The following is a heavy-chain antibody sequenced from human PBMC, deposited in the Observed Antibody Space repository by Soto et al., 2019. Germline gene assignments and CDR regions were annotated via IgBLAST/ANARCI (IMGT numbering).Heavy chain of an antibody. CDR2: ISWKDEK. D-gene: IGHD1-26*01. Sequence: QIPLKESGPTLVKPTQTLTVTCTFSGFSLSTSGAGVGGIRQSPGKAPEWLALISWKDEKRKNPGLKSRLTINMDTYMNQVVLTMTDLDPVDTATYFCAHRYGGNYYRWYVDSWGQGTLVTVSS. J-gene: IGHJ4*02. V-gene: IGHV2-5*01. CDR1: GFSLSTSGAG. CDR3: AHRYGGNYYRWYVDS.